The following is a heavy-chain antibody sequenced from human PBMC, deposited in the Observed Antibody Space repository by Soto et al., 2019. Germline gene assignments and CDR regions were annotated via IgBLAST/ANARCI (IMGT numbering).Heavy chain of an antibody. D-gene: IGHD3-10*01. CDR3: AKSARGSSYGMDV. J-gene: IGHJ6*02. V-gene: IGHV3-30*18. Sequence: LRLSCAASGFTFSSYGMHWVRQAPGKGLEWVAVISYDGSNKYYADSVKGRFTISRDNSKNTLYLQMNSLRAEDTAVYYCAKSARGSSYGMDVWGQGTTVTVSS. CDR1: GFTFSSYG. CDR2: ISYDGSNK.